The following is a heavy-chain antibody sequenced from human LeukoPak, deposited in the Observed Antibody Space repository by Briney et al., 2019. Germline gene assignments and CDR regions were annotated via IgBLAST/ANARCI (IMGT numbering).Heavy chain of an antibody. CDR1: GFTFNTFN. CDR3: ARGHYDVLAASYKWTPDY. Sequence: WGSLRLSCAASGFTFNTFNMNWVRQAPGKGLEWVSSITSGGDYIYYADSVKGRFTTSRDNAKNSLSLQLNSLRVEDTAVYYCARGHYDVLAASYKWTPDYWGQGTLVTVSS. J-gene: IGHJ4*02. V-gene: IGHV3-21*01. CDR2: ITSGGDYI. D-gene: IGHD3-9*01.